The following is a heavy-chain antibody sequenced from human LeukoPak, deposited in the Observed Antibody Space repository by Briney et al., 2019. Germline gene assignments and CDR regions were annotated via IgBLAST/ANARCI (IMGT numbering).Heavy chain of an antibody. D-gene: IGHD1-1*01. CDR1: GFTFSSFD. Sequence: GGSLRLSCAASGFTFSSFDMHWVRQPTGQGLEWVSTIGTASDTYYPGSVEGRFTLSRDNAKNSLYLQMNSLTAGDTAVYYCARGPPHGKYYYMDVWGKGTTVTVSS. V-gene: IGHV3-13*01. CDR2: IGTASDT. CDR3: ARGPPHGKYYYMDV. J-gene: IGHJ6*03.